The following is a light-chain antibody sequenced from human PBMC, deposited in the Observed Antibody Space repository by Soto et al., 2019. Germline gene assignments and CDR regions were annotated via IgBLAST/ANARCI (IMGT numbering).Light chain of an antibody. CDR2: DAS. J-gene: IGKJ1*01. Sequence: DIQMTQSPSTLSASVGDRVTITCRASQSISSWLAWYQQKPGKAPKLLIYDASSLESGVPSRFSGSGSGTEFTLTISSLQPDDFAVYYCHQYGTSRRTFGQGTKVDIK. CDR3: HQYGTSRRT. CDR1: QSISSW. V-gene: IGKV1-5*01.